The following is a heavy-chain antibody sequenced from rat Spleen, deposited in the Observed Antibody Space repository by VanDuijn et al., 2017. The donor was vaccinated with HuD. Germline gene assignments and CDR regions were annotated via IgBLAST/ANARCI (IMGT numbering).Heavy chain of an antibody. Sequence: EVQLAESGGGLVQPGRSLKLSCAASGFTFSDYYMAWVRQAPTKGLEWVASISYEGTSTYYGDSVKGRFTISRDNAKSTLFLQMDSLRSEDTATYYCARDSSYPFDYWGQGVMVTVSS. CDR1: GFTFSDYY. CDR2: ISYEGTST. CDR3: ARDSSYPFDY. D-gene: IGHD1-2*01. J-gene: IGHJ2*01. V-gene: IGHV5-22*01.